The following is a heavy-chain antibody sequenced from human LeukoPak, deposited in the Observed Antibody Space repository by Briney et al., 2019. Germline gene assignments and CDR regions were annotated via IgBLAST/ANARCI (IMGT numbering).Heavy chain of an antibody. D-gene: IGHD4-17*01. CDR3: ASGQMTTVNPGYFDY. V-gene: IGHV1-69*04. Sequence: GASVKVSCKASGGTFSGYAISWVRQAPGQGLEWMGRIIPILGIANYAQKFQGRVTITADKSTSTAYMELSSLRSEDTAVYYCASGQMTTVNPGYFDYWGQGTLVTVSS. CDR2: IIPILGIA. CDR1: GGTFSGYA. J-gene: IGHJ4*02.